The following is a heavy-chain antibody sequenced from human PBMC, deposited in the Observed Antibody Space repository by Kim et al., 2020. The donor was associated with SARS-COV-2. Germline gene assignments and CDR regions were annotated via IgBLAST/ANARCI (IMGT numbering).Heavy chain of an antibody. CDR3: AKDYDYHGSGATLPDY. CDR1: GFSFNDYA. J-gene: IGHJ4*02. D-gene: IGHD3-10*01. CDR2: ISWNGAFI. Sequence: GGSLRLSCAASGFSFNDYAMHWVRQAPGKGLEWVSGISWNGAFIDYADSVKGRFTISRDNAKNSLYLQMNSLRVEDTAFYYCAKDYDYHGSGATLPDYWGQRTLVTVSS. V-gene: IGHV3-9*01.